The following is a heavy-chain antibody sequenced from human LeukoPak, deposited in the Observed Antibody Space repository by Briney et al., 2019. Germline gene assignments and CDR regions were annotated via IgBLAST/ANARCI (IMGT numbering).Heavy chain of an antibody. CDR3: ARDVRYSSIWTDAFDI. J-gene: IGHJ3*02. CDR1: GFTFSSYG. V-gene: IGHV3-33*01. D-gene: IGHD6-13*01. Sequence: PGGSLRLSCAASGFTFSSYGMHWVRQAPGKGLEWVAVIWYDGSNKYYADSVKGRFTISRDNSKNTLYLQMNSLRAEDTALYYCARDVRYSSIWTDAFDIRGQGTLVTVSS. CDR2: IWYDGSNK.